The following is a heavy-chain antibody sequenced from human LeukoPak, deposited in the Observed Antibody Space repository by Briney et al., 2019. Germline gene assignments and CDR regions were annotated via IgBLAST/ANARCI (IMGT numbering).Heavy chain of an antibody. Sequence: GGSLRLYCAASGFTFSSYGMHWVRQAPGKGLEWVAVIWYDGSNKYYADSVKGRFTISRDNSKNTLYLQMNSLRAEGTAVYYCAKPGFFLWGYFDYWGQGTLVTVSS. CDR3: AKPGFFLWGYFDY. J-gene: IGHJ4*02. CDR2: IWYDGSNK. V-gene: IGHV3-33*06. D-gene: IGHD2/OR15-2a*01. CDR1: GFTFSSYG.